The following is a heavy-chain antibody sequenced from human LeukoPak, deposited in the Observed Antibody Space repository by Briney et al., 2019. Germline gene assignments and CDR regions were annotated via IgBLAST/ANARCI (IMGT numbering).Heavy chain of an antibody. V-gene: IGHV4-39*07. Sequence: SETLSLTCSVSDVSISDSSYDWGWVRQPPGKGLEWIGEINHSGSTNYNPSLKSRVTISVDMSKNHFSLRLRSVTAADTAMYYCARGTLYRGWSYYLDFWGQGSQVTVSS. D-gene: IGHD6-19*01. J-gene: IGHJ4*02. CDR2: INHSGST. CDR1: DVSISDSSYD. CDR3: ARGTLYRGWSYYLDF.